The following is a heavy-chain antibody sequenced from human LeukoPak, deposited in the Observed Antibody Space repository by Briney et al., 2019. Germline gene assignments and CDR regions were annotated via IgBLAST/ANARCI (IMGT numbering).Heavy chain of an antibody. J-gene: IGHJ4*02. CDR1: GFTFSSYW. Sequence: PGGSLRLSCAVPGFTFSSYWVSWVREALGKGLEWVANIKQDGSERYYVESVKGRFTISRDNAKNSLYLQMNSLRAVDTAVYYCARGPSGGNGFSYWGLGTLVTVSS. CDR3: ARGPSGGNGFSY. V-gene: IGHV3-7*04. D-gene: IGHD2-15*01. CDR2: IKQDGSER.